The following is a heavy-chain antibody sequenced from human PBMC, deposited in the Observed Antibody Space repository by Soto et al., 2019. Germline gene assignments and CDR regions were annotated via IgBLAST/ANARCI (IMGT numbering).Heavy chain of an antibody. CDR1: GFTFSGSV. V-gene: IGHV3-73*01. D-gene: IGHD3-3*01. Sequence: PGGSLRLSCAASGFTFSGSVMHWVRQASGKGLEWVGRIRSKANNYATAYAVSVKGRFTISRDDSRNTAYLQMNSLKTEDTAVYYCARGVYDFWSGHPKGLDYWGQGTVVTVPS. CDR3: ARGVYDFWSGHPKGLDY. CDR2: IRSKANNYAT. J-gene: IGHJ4*02.